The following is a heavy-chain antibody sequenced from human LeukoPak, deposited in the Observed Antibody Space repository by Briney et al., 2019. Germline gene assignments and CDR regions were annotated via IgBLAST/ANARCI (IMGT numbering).Heavy chain of an antibody. Sequence: AGGSLRLSCAASGFTFTTYWMSWVRQAPGKGLEWVAIISYDGSNEYYADSVKGRFTISRDNAKNSLSLQMNSLRDEDTAVYYCARETPDSSSWTAFDFWGQGTLVTVSS. CDR2: ISYDGSNE. CDR3: ARETPDSSSWTAFDF. D-gene: IGHD6-13*01. V-gene: IGHV3-30*03. CDR1: GFTFTTYW. J-gene: IGHJ4*02.